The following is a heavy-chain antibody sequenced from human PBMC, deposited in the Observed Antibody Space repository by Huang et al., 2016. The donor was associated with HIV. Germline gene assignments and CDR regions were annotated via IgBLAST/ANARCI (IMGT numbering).Heavy chain of an antibody. V-gene: IGHV3-23*01. D-gene: IGHD6-19*01. CDR1: GLTFDNSA. CDR2: ISASGDTT. CDR3: AKAPGWYFIFDN. Sequence: EVQLLESGGGLVQPGGSLRLSCAASGLTFDNSAMTWVRQAPGKGLEWVSVISASGDTTYYADFVKGRFTISRDNSKKTLYLQMNSLRAEDTAVYYCAKAPGWYFIFDNWGQGTLVTVSS. J-gene: IGHJ4*02.